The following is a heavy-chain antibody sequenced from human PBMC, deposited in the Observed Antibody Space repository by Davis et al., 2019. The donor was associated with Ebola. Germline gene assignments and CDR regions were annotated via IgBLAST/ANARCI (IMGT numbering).Heavy chain of an antibody. V-gene: IGHV3-23*01. CDR2: ISGSGGST. CDR1: GFTFSSYW. D-gene: IGHD5-18*01. Sequence: GESLKISCAASGFTFSSYWMSWVRQAPGKGLEWVSVISGSGGSTYYADSVKGRFTISRDNSKYMLYLQMNGLRPEDTAVYYCAREDTAMADFDCWGQGTLVTVSS. J-gene: IGHJ4*02. CDR3: AREDTAMADFDC.